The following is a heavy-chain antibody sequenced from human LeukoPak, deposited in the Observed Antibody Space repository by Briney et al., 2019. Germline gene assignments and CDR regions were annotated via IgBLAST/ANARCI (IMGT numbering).Heavy chain of an antibody. CDR2: ISPYNDNT. Sequence: ASVKVSCKASGYSFPSYGISWVRQAPGQGPEWMGWISPYNDNTNYAQKLQGRATLTTDISTSTAYMELRSLRSDDTAVYYCARHFYGSGTYYHFDYWGQGTLVTVSS. CDR1: GYSFPSYG. D-gene: IGHD3-10*01. V-gene: IGHV1-18*01. J-gene: IGHJ4*02. CDR3: ARHFYGSGTYYHFDY.